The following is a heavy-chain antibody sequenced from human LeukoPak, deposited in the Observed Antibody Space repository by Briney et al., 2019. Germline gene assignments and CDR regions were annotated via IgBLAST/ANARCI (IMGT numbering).Heavy chain of an antibody. D-gene: IGHD4-17*01. CDR1: GGTFSSYA. CDR3: ARGGGDYGILHYMDV. Sequence: ASVKVSCKASGGTFSSYAISWVRQAPGQGLEWMGWISAYNGNTNYAQKLQGRVTMTTDTSTSTAYMELRSLRSDDTAVYYCARGGGDYGILHYMDVWGKGTTVTVSS. J-gene: IGHJ6*03. V-gene: IGHV1-18*01. CDR2: ISAYNGNT.